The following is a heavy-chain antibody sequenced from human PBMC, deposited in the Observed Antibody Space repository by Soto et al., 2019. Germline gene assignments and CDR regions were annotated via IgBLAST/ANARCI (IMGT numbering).Heavy chain of an antibody. CDR2: IYYSGST. D-gene: IGHD3-16*01. V-gene: IGHV4-30-4*01. CDR1: GGSISSGDYY. Sequence: SETLSLTCTVSGGSISSGDYYWSWIRQPPGKGLEWIGYIYYSGSTFYNPSLKNRVTISLDTSKIQFSLKLSSVTAAATAVYYCGREGGDNWLDRCGQGTLDIFCS. CDR3: GREGGDNWLDR. J-gene: IGHJ5*02.